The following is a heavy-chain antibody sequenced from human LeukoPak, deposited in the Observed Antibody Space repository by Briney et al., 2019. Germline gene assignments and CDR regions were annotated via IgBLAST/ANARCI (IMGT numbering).Heavy chain of an antibody. Sequence: PSETLSLTCTVSGGSISSSSYYWGWIRQPPGKGLEWIGSIYYSGSTYYNPSLKSRVTISVDTSKNQFSLKLSSVTAADTAVYYCARDSGPEDDAFDIWGQGTMVTVSS. D-gene: IGHD3-10*01. CDR2: IYYSGST. CDR3: ARDSGPEDDAFDI. CDR1: GGSISSSSYY. V-gene: IGHV4-39*07. J-gene: IGHJ3*02.